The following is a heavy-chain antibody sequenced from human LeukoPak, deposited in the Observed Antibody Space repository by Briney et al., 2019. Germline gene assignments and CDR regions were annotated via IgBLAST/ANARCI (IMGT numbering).Heavy chain of an antibody. CDR1: GYSISYGYY. CDR3: ARDLRSGSYLNWFDP. D-gene: IGHD3-10*01. CDR2: IYHSGST. V-gene: IGHV4-38-2*02. Sequence: SETLSLTCAAPGYSISYGYYWGWIRQPPGKGLEWIGSIYHSGSTYYNPSLKSRVTISVDTSKNQFSLNLGSVTAADTAVYYCARDLRSGSYLNWFDPWGQGTLVTVSS. J-gene: IGHJ5*02.